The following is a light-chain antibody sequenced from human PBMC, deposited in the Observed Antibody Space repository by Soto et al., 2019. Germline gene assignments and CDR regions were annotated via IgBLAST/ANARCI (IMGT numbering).Light chain of an antibody. J-gene: IGKJ1*01. CDR3: QQYDSYPWT. Sequence: DIQMAQSPCTLCAFLVYRFTITCLASQRISSWLAWYQQKPGKAPKFLIYDGSTLESGVPARFSGSGSGTEFTLTISSLQPDDFGTYFCQQYDSYPWTFGQGTKVDIK. CDR2: DGS. V-gene: IGKV1-5*01. CDR1: QRISSW.